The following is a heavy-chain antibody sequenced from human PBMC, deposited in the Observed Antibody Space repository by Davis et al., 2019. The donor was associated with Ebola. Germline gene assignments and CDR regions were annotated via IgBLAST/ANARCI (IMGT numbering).Heavy chain of an antibody. CDR1: GFTFSSYW. V-gene: IGHV3-7*01. D-gene: IGHD1-26*01. CDR2: IKQDGSEK. Sequence: GESLKISCAVSGFTFSSYWMSWVRQAPGKGLEWVANIKQDGSEKYYVDSVKGRFTISRYNAKNSLYLQMNSLRAEDTAVYYCARPIVGATLNAFDIWGQGTMVTVSS. CDR3: ARPIVGATLNAFDI. J-gene: IGHJ3*02.